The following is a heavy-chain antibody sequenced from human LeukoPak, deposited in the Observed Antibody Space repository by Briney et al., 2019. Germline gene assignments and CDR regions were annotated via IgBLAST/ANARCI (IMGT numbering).Heavy chain of an antibody. Sequence: SETLSLTCAVYGGSFSGYYWSWIRQPPGKGLEWIGEINHSGSTNYNPSLKSRVTISVDTSKNQFSLKLSSVTAADTAVYYCARVPMVRGVIFDYWGQGTLVTASS. D-gene: IGHD3-10*01. CDR2: INHSGST. CDR3: ARVPMVRGVIFDY. J-gene: IGHJ4*02. V-gene: IGHV4-34*01. CDR1: GGSFSGYY.